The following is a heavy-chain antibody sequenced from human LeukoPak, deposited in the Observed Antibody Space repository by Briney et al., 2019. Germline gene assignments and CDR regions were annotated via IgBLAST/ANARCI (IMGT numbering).Heavy chain of an antibody. CDR3: AQPTEGVIAAAPYYYYGMDV. J-gene: IGHJ6*02. CDR1: GFTFNSYE. D-gene: IGHD6-13*01. Sequence: PGGSLRLSCAASGFTFNSYEMNWVRQAPGKGLEWVSYINSGGSAIYYADSVKGRFTISRDNSKNSMYMQMNSLRAEDTAVYYCAQPTEGVIAAAPYYYYGMDVWGQGTTVTVSS. CDR2: INSGGSAI. V-gene: IGHV3-48*03.